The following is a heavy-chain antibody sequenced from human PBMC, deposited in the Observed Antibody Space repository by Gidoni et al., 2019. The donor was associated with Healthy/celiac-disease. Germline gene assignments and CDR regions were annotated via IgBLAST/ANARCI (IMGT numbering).Heavy chain of an antibody. CDR1: GFTFSSYG. CDR2: ISYDGSNK. D-gene: IGHD4-17*01. V-gene: IGHV3-30*18. J-gene: IGHJ3*02. Sequence: QVQLVESGGGVVQPGRSLRLSCAASGFTFSSYGMHWVRQAPGKGLEWVAVISYDGSNKYYADSVKGRFTISRDNSKNTLYLQMNSLRAEDTAVYYCAKDGYGDYVYAFDIWGQGTMVTVSS. CDR3: AKDGYGDYVYAFDI.